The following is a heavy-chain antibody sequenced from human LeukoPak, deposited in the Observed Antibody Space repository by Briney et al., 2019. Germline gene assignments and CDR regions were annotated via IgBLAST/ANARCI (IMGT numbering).Heavy chain of an antibody. CDR1: GFTVSSNY. V-gene: IGHV3-53*01. CDR2: IYSGGST. J-gene: IGHJ3*02. CDR3: ARGPPSDAFDI. Sequence: PGGSLRLSCAASGFTVSSNYMSWVRQAPGKGLEWVSVIYSGGSTYYADSVKGRFTISRDNSKNTLYLQMNSLRAEDTAVYYRARGPPSDAFDIWGQGTMVTVSS.